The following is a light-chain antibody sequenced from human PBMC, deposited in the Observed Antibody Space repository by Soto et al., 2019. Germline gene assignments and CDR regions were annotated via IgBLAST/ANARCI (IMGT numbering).Light chain of an antibody. CDR2: DAS. CDR3: QQYNDSCT. CDR1: QSVSGW. J-gene: IGKJ2*02. V-gene: IGKV1-5*01. Sequence: DIQMTQSPSALSASVGDRVTITCRASQSVSGWLAWYQQKPGKAPRLLIYDASYLQRGVPSRFSGSGSGTDFTITISDLQPDDVGTYYCQQYNDSCTFGPGTKVEI.